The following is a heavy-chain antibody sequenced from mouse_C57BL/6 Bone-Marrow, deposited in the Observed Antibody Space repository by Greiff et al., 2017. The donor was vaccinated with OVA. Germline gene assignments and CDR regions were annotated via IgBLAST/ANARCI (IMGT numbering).Heavy chain of an antibody. J-gene: IGHJ3*01. Sequence: EVKLVESGGGLVKPGGSLKLSCAASGFTFSSYAMSWVRQTPEKRLEWVATISDGGSYTYYPENVKGRFTISRDNATNNLYLQMSHLKSEDTAMYYCARDRGAWCAYWGQGTRVTVSA. V-gene: IGHV5-4*01. CDR3: ARDRGAWCAY. D-gene: IGHD3-1*01. CDR2: ISDGGSYT. CDR1: GFTFSSYA.